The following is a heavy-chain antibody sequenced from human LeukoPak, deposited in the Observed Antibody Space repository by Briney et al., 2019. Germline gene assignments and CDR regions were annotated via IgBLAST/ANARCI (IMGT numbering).Heavy chain of an antibody. V-gene: IGHV4-4*02. Sequence: SETLSLTCAVSGGSISSSNWWSWVRQPPGKGLEWIGEIYHSGSTNYNPSLKSRVTISVDKSKNQFSLKLSSVTAADTAVYYCARVSSSALGAFDIWGQGTMVTVSS. J-gene: IGHJ3*02. CDR2: IYHSGST. CDR1: GGSISSSNW. CDR3: ARVSSSALGAFDI. D-gene: IGHD6-6*01.